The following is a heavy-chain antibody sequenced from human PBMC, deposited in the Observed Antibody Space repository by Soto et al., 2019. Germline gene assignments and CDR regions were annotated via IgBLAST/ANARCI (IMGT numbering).Heavy chain of an antibody. CDR3: AREAFCSTASCSQPHWVDH. Sequence: QVQLVQSGAEVKKPGASVKVSCKASGYTFPNYGISWVRQAPGQGLEWMGWISAYNGNTNYAQKFQGRVTMTPDTSTSTADMELRSLRSDDTAVYYCAREAFCSTASCSQPHWVDHWSQGTLVSVSS. J-gene: IGHJ5*02. CDR1: GYTFPNYG. D-gene: IGHD2-2*01. CDR2: ISAYNGNT. V-gene: IGHV1-18*01.